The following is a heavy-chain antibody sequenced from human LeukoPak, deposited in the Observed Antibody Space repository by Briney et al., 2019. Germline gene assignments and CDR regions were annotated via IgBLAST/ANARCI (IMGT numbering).Heavy chain of an antibody. D-gene: IGHD5-12*01. CDR3: ARDVGLSGYDLNDY. Sequence: GGSLRLSCVDSGVTFRSYWMTWVRQAPGKGLEWVADIKYDGSEKYYGDSVKGRFTVSRDNAKNSLYLQMNSLRAEDTAMYYCARDVGLSGYDLNDYWGQGTLVTVSS. CDR1: GVTFRSYW. J-gene: IGHJ4*02. V-gene: IGHV3-7*01. CDR2: IKYDGSEK.